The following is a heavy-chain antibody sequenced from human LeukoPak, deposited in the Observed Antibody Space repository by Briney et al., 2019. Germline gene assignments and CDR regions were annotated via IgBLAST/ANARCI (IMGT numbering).Heavy chain of an antibody. J-gene: IGHJ3*02. Sequence: GGSLRLSCAASGFTFSSYWMHWVRQAPGKGLVWVSRINSDGSSTSYADSVKGRFTISRDNAKNTLYLQMNSLRAEDTAVYYCACGGSYGYAFDIWGQGTMVTVSS. V-gene: IGHV3-74*01. CDR3: ACGGSYGYAFDI. CDR1: GFTFSSYW. D-gene: IGHD1-26*01. CDR2: INSDGSST.